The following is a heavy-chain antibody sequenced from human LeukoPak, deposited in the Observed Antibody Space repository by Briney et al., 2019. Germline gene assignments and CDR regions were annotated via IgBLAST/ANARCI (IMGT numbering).Heavy chain of an antibody. CDR3: AGTTEGGYSYGYFYYYYMDV. CDR1: GGSFSGYY. J-gene: IGHJ6*03. D-gene: IGHD5-18*01. Sequence: PSETLSLTCAVYGGSFSGYYWSWIRQPPGKGLEWIGETNHSGSTNYNPSLKSRVTISVDTSKNQFSLKLSSVTAADTAVYYCAGTTEGGYSYGYFYYYYMDVWGKGTTVTISS. V-gene: IGHV4-34*01. CDR2: TNHSGST.